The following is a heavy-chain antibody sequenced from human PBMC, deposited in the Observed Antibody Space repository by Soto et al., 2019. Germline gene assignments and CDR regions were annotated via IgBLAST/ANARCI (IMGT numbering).Heavy chain of an antibody. CDR3: ASGFSKSSSGYYRGYYYYGMDV. CDR2: INAGNGNT. D-gene: IGHD3-22*01. J-gene: IGHJ6*02. V-gene: IGHV1-3*01. CDR1: GYTFTSYA. Sequence: ASVKVSCKASGYTFTSYAMHWVRQARGQRLEWMGWINAGNGNTKYSQKFQGRVTITRDTSASTAYMELSSLRSEDTAVYYCASGFSKSSSGYYRGYYYYGMDVWGQGTTVTVSS.